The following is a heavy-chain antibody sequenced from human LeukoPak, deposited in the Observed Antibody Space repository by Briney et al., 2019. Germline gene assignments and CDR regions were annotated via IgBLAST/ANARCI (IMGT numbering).Heavy chain of an antibody. CDR3: ARARDTAMVTFPYFDY. CDR1: GGSISSYY. Sequence: SETLSLTCTVSGGSISSYYWSWIRQPLGKGLEWIGYIYYSGSTNYNPSLKSRVTISVDTSKNQFSLKLSSVTAADTAVYYCARARDTAMVTFPYFDYWGQGTPVTVSS. J-gene: IGHJ4*02. CDR2: IYYSGST. D-gene: IGHD5-18*01. V-gene: IGHV4-59*01.